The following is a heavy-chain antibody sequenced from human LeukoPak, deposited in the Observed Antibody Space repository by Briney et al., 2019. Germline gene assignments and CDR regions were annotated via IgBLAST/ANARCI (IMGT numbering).Heavy chain of an antibody. J-gene: IGHJ4*02. CDR2: ISWNSDTI. D-gene: IGHD5-12*01. Sequence: PGGSLRLSCAVSGFTFDDYAMHWVRLVPGKGLECVSGISWNSDTIGYGDSVKGRFTISRDNAKNSLYLQMNSLRPEDTALYYCATNGGGDSGYGNFDYWGQGTLVTVSS. CDR3: ATNGGGDSGYGNFDY. V-gene: IGHV3-9*01. CDR1: GFTFDDYA.